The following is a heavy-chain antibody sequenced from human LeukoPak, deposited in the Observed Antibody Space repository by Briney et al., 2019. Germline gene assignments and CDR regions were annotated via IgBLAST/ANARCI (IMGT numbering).Heavy chain of an antibody. CDR2: IWYDGSNK. D-gene: IGHD3-3*01. CDR1: GFTFSSYG. CDR3: ARDRGATYYDFWSGYDY. V-gene: IGHV3-33*01. J-gene: IGHJ4*02. Sequence: PGGSLRLSCAASGFTFSSYGMHWVRQAPGKGLEWVAVIWYDGSNKYYADSVKGRFTISRDNSKNTLYLQMNSLRAEDTAVYYCARDRGATYYDFWSGYDYWGQGTLVTVPS.